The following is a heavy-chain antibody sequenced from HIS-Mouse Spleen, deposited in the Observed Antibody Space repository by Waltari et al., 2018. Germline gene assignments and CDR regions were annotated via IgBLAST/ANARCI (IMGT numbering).Heavy chain of an antibody. J-gene: IGHJ2*01. D-gene: IGHD6-13*01. Sequence: QLQLQESGPGLVKPSETLSPTCTVPGGSIRSSSYYSGWVRQPPVKGLEWIGSISYSGSTYYNPSLKSRVTISVDTSKNQFSLKLSSVTAADTAVYYCAREIPYSSSWYDWYFDLWGRGTLVTVSS. CDR1: GGSIRSSSYY. CDR3: AREIPYSSSWYDWYFDL. V-gene: IGHV4-39*07. CDR2: ISYSGST.